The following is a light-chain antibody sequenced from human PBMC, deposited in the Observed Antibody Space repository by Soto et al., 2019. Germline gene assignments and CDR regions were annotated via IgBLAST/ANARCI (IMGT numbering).Light chain of an antibody. Sequence: DIQMTQSPSSLSASLGDRVTITCLPSQSIRSILNWYHQKPVKAPKLLIYAASSLQSGVPSRFSGGGSGTDFTLTISSLQPEDFATYSCQRSYSSPHTFGGGTKVDIK. CDR1: QSIRSI. CDR2: AAS. J-gene: IGKJ4*01. V-gene: IGKV1-39*01. CDR3: QRSYSSPHT.